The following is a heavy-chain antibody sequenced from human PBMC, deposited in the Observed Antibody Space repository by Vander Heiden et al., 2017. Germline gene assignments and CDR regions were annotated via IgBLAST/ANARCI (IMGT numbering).Heavy chain of an antibody. V-gene: IGHV3-23*01. D-gene: IGHD6-6*01. CDR1: GFPFSSYA. CDR2: ISGSGGST. J-gene: IGHJ4*02. Sequence: EVQLLESGGGLVPPGGSLRLSCSASGFPFSSYAMSWVRQAPGKGLEWVSAISGSGGSTYYADAVKGRFTISRDNSKNTLYLQMNSMRAEDTAVYYCAKARIAARPYFDYWGQGTLVTVSS. CDR3: AKARIAARPYFDY.